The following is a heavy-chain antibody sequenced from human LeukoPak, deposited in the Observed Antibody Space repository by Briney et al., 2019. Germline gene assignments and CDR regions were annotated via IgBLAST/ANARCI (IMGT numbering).Heavy chain of an antibody. Sequence: PSRTLSLTCTVSGGSISSGDYYWSWIRQPPGKGLEWIAYMYYSGSTYYNPSLESRVTMSADTSKNQLSLKLSSVTAADTAVYYCARPYYYDSRIDPWGQGILVTVSS. D-gene: IGHD3-22*01. V-gene: IGHV4-30-4*01. CDR3: ARPYYYDSRIDP. CDR1: GGSISSGDYY. J-gene: IGHJ5*02. CDR2: MYYSGST.